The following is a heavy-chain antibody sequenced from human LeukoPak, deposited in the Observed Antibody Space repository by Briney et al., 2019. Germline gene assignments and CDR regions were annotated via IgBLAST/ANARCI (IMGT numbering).Heavy chain of an antibody. D-gene: IGHD2-15*01. Sequence: QPGGSLRLSCAVSGFTFSNYAMSWVRQAPGKGLEWVAAISVGGTTYYADSVMGRFTISRDNSKNTLYMQMNSLRGEDTAVYYCAKSKEDCCGSFDPWGQGTLVTVSS. CDR3: AKSKEDCCGSFDP. V-gene: IGHV3-23*01. J-gene: IGHJ5*02. CDR1: GFTFSNYA. CDR2: ISVGGTT.